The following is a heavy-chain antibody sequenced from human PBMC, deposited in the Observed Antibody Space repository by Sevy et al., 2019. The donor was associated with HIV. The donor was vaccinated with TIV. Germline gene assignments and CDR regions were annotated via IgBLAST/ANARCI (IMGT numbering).Heavy chain of an antibody. CDR1: GFTFDDYA. CDR2: ISSDSSII. V-gene: IGHV3-9*01. D-gene: IGHD3-10*01. J-gene: IGHJ6*02. CDR3: TKDGSYNAGRGMDV. Sequence: GGSLRLSCAASGFTFDDYAMHWVRQVPGKGLEWVSAISSDSSIISYAASVRGRFTISRDNAKNSLYLQMNSLRTEDTALYYCTKDGSYNAGRGMDVWGRGTTVTVSS.